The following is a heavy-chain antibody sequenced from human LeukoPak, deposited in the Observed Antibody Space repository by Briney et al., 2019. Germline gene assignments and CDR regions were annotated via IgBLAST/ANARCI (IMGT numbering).Heavy chain of an antibody. Sequence: PSQTLSLTCTVSGGSISSGSYYWSWIRQPAGKGLEWIGRIYTSGSTNYNPSLKSRVTISVDTSKNQFSLKLSSVTAADTAVYYCASIGYSSGWYFDYWGQGTLVTVSS. CDR2: IYTSGST. CDR1: GGSISSGSYY. V-gene: IGHV4-61*02. J-gene: IGHJ4*02. CDR3: ASIGYSSGWYFDY. D-gene: IGHD6-19*01.